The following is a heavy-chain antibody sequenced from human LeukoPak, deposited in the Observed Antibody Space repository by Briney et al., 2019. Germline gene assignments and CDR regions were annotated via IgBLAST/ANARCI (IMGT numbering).Heavy chain of an antibody. CDR2: ISGTSTYI. CDR1: GFNFRSYS. J-gene: IGHJ4*02. V-gene: IGHV3-21*01. Sequence: GGSLRLSCAASGFNFRSYSMIWVRQAPGKGLEWVSSISGTSTYIYYADSVTGRSTISRDNAKNSLYLQVNSLRAEDTAVYYCARASYSSGWYFDYWGQGTLVTVSS. CDR3: ARASYSSGWYFDY. D-gene: IGHD6-19*01.